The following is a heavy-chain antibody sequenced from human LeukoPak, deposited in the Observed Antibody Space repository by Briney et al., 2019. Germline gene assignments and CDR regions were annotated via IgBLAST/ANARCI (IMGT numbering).Heavy chain of an antibody. D-gene: IGHD1-26*01. Sequence: PGGSLRLSCAASGFTFSSYGMHWVRQAPGKGLEWVAVISYGGSNKYYADSVKGRFTISRDNSKNTLYLQMNSLRAEDTAVYYCARRGPRDYYGMDVWGQGTTVTVSS. CDR2: ISYGGSNK. V-gene: IGHV3-30*03. J-gene: IGHJ6*02. CDR1: GFTFSSYG. CDR3: ARRGPRDYYGMDV.